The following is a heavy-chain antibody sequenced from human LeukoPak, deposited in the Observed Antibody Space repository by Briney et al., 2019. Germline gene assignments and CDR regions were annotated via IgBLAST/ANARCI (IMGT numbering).Heavy chain of an antibody. CDR2: ISPGGSDT. J-gene: IGHJ6*02. CDR3: ARLVREGYNSHYYGLDV. Sequence: GESLKISCKGSGNTFTGSWIAWVRQMPGKGLECMGIISPGGSDTRYSPSFQGQVTISADKSITTAYLQWSSLKASDTAVYYCARLVREGYNSHYYGLDVWGQGTTVIVSS. CDR1: GNTFTGSW. D-gene: IGHD5-24*01. V-gene: IGHV5-51*01.